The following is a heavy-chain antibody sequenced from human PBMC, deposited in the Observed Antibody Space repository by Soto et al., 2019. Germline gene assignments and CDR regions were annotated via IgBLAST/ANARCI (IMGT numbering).Heavy chain of an antibody. V-gene: IGHV1-2*02. CDR3: TRGTSTSWFDP. D-gene: IGHD2-2*01. CDR2: MNTRTGGT. J-gene: IGHJ5*02. Sequence: QVQLVQSGAEVKKPGASVKVSCRASGYTFTANYIHWVRQAPGQGLEWMGWMNTRTGGTMYGERLQGRVPMPRDTSISTAYMELSTLRSDDTAMSSCTRGTSTSWFDPLGQGTLVTISS. CDR1: GYTFTANY.